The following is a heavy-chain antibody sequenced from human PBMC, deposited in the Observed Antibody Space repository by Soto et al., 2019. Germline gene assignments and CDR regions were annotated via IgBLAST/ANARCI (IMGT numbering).Heavy chain of an antibody. J-gene: IGHJ4*02. CDR2: INHSGST. CDR3: ARDKITGLCDY. V-gene: IGHV4-34*01. Sequence: QVQLQQWGAGLLKPSETLSLTFAVYGGSFSGYYWTWIRQPPGTGLEWIGEINHSGSTNYNPSLNSRVTISVDTSKNQFSLKLTSVTAADTAVYYCARDKITGLCDYWGQGTLVTVSS. D-gene: IGHD2-8*02. CDR1: GGSFSGYY.